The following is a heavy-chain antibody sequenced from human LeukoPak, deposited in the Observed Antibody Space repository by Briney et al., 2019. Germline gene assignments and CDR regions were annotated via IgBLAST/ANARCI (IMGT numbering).Heavy chain of an antibody. CDR3: AKDLSDGGYVPCFDD. J-gene: IGHJ4*02. D-gene: IGHD5-12*01. CDR1: GFTFSSNW. Sequence: GGSLRLSCAAPGFTFSSNWMSWVPQAPGKGLEWVSAISGGGGITYYADPVKGRFTISRNNPKNTLYLQMNSLRAEDTAVYYCAKDLSDGGYVPCFDDWGQGTLVTVSS. CDR2: ISGGGGIT. V-gene: IGHV3-23*01.